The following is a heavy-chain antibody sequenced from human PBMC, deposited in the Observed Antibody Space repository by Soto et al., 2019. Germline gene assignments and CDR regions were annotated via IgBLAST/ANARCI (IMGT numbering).Heavy chain of an antibody. V-gene: IGHV1-69*02. D-gene: IGHD4-17*01. J-gene: IGHJ4*02. CDR1: GGTFSSYT. Sequence: GASVKVSCKASGGTFSSYTISWVRQAPGQGLEWMGRIIPILGIANYAQKFQGRVTITADKSTSTAYMELSSVTAADTAVYYCARGLMEGDTVTTYFDYWGQGTLVTVSS. CDR3: ARGLMEGDTVTTYFDY. CDR2: IIPILGIA.